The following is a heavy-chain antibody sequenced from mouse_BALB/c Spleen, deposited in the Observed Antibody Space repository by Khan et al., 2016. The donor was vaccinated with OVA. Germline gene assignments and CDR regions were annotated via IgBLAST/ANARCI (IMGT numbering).Heavy chain of an antibody. D-gene: IGHD2-1*01. CDR1: GFNIEDYY. CDR2: IDPENGDT. CDR3: ARRGYGNYWFAY. J-gene: IGHJ3*01. V-gene: IGHV14-1*02. Sequence: EVQLQQSGAELVRPGALVKLSCKASGFNIEDYYMNWVKQRPEQGLEWIGWIDPENGDTIYDPKFQGKARVTADTSSNTAYLQLSSLTAEDTAVYYCARRGYGNYWFAYWGQGTLVTVSA.